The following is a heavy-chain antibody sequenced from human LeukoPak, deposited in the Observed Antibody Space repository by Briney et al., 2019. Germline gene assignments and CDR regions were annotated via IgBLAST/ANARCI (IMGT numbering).Heavy chain of an antibody. D-gene: IGHD3-22*01. CDR2: IYNSGST. CDR1: GGSISSYY. V-gene: IGHV4-59*12. J-gene: IGHJ6*02. CDR3: ARGVKTYYYDSSGYYPLSHDYYYYYGMDV. Sequence: SETLSLTCTVSGGSISSYYWSWIRQPPGKGLEWIGYIYNSGSTNYNPSLKSRVTISVDTSKNQFSLKLSSVTAADTAVYYCARGVKTYYYDSSGYYPLSHDYYYYYGMDVWGQGTTVTVSS.